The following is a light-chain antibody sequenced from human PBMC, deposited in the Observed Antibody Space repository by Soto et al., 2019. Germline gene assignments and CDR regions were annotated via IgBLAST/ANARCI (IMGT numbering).Light chain of an antibody. J-gene: IGKJ3*01. CDR3: QQANSFPPT. V-gene: IGKV1-12*01. CDR2: AAS. Sequence: DIQMTQSPSSVSASLGDRVTITCRASQAIGKWLAWYQQKPGRAPQLLMYAASSLQSGVPSRFSGSGSGEDFTLTISSLQPEDFATYYCQQANSFPPTFGPGTKVDIK. CDR1: QAIGKW.